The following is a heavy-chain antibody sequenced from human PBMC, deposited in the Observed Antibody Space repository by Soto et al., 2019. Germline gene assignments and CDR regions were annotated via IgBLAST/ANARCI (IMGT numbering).Heavy chain of an antibody. CDR3: ARHFAGFPSIAVAPY. J-gene: IGHJ4*02. Sequence: TLSLTCTVSGGSISSSSYYWGWIRQPPGKGLEWIGSIYYSGSTYYNPSLKSRVTISVDTSKNQFSLKLSSVTAADTAVYYCARHFAGFPSIAVAPYWGQGTLVTVSS. D-gene: IGHD6-19*01. CDR1: GGSISSSSYY. V-gene: IGHV4-39*01. CDR2: IYYSGST.